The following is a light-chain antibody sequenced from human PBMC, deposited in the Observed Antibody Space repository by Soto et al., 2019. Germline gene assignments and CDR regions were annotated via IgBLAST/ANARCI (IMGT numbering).Light chain of an antibody. V-gene: IGLV1-44*01. CDR3: AAWDDSLDGFVV. CDR1: GSNIGSNS. Sequence: QSVLTQPPSASGTPGQRVTISCSGSGSNIGSNSVNWYQHLPGTAPKLLMYANNQRPSGVPDRCSGSKSGTSASLAISGLQSEDEADYYCAAWDDSLDGFVVFGGGTKLTVL. CDR2: ANN. J-gene: IGLJ2*01.